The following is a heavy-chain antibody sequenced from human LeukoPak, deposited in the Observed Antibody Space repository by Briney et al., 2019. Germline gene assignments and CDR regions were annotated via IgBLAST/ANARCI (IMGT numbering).Heavy chain of an antibody. CDR2: FIPIFGTA. CDR1: GGTFSSYV. D-gene: IGHD7-27*01. Sequence: SVKVSCKASGGTFSSYVISWVRQAPGQGLEWMGGFIPIFGTANYAQKFQGRVTITADKSTSTAYMELSSLRSEDTAVYYCARILGPDWFDPWGQGTLVTVSS. CDR3: ARILGPDWFDP. J-gene: IGHJ5*02. V-gene: IGHV1-69*06.